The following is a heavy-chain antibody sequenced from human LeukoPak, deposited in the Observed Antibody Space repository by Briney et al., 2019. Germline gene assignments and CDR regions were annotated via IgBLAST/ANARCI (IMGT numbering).Heavy chain of an antibody. V-gene: IGHV3-9*03. D-gene: IGHD6-19*01. CDR3: AKDSARIAVAGYFDY. J-gene: IGHJ4*02. Sequence: GRSLRLSCAASGFTFDDYAMHWVRQAPGKGLEWVSGISWNSGSIGYADSVKGRFTISRDNAKNSLYLQMNSLRAEDMAVYYCAKDSARIAVAGYFDYWGQGTLVTVSS. CDR2: ISWNSGSI. CDR1: GFTFDDYA.